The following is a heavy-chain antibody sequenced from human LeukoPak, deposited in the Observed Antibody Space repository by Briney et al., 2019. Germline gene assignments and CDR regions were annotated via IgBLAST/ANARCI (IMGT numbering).Heavy chain of an antibody. CDR2: IYYSGST. Sequence: SETLSLTCTVSGGSISSFHWSWIRQPPGKGLEWIGSIYYSGSTYYNPSLKSRVTISVDTSKNQFSLKLSSVTAADTAVYYCATLHYDSSGYYSNWFDPWGQGTPVTVSS. CDR3: ATLHYDSSGYYSNWFDP. D-gene: IGHD3-22*01. J-gene: IGHJ5*02. V-gene: IGHV4-59*05. CDR1: GGSISSFH.